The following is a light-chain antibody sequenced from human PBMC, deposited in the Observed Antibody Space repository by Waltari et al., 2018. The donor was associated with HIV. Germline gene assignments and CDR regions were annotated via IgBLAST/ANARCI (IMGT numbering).Light chain of an antibody. Sequence: QSALTQPRSVSGSPGQSVTISCTGTRRDIGYFAYVSWYQQFPGKAPKVIIYEVNQRPSGVPDRFTGSKSGITASLTISGLQGEDEADYYCCSYAGAYTYVFGTGTKVTVL. CDR1: RRDIGYFAY. CDR2: EVN. J-gene: IGLJ1*01. CDR3: CSYAGAYTYV. V-gene: IGLV2-11*01.